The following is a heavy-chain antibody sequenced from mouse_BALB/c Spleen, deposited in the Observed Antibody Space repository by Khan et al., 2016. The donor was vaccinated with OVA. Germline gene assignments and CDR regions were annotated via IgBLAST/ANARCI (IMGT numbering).Heavy chain of an antibody. CDR2: ISPGSGDT. V-gene: IGHV1-77*01. CDR3: GGRNYFGYTLAC. D-gene: IGHD1-2*01. CDR1: GYSFTDYY. Sequence: QVRLQQSGAELARPGASVTLSCKASGYSFTDYYIHWVKQRPGQGLEWIGEISPGSGDTYYTAKFKCKATLTADQSSSTAYMQLRSLTSEASATYLCGGRNYFGYTLACWGQGTRVTVSA. J-gene: IGHJ3*01.